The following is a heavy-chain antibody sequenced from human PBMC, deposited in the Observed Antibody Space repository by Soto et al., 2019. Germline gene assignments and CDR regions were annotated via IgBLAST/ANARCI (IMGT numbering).Heavy chain of an antibody. J-gene: IGHJ4*02. V-gene: IGHV4-34*01. CDR3: ASTKDLPAATGWFDY. D-gene: IGHD2-2*01. CDR1: GGSFSGYY. CDR2: INHSGST. Sequence: PSETLSLTCAVYGGSFSGYYWSWIRQPPGKGLEWIGEINHSGSTNYNPSLKSRVTISVDTSKNQFSLKLSSVTAADTAVYYCASTKDLPAATGWFDYWGQGTLVTVSS.